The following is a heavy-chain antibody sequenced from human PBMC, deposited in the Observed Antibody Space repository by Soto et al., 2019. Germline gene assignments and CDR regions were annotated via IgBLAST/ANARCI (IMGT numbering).Heavy chain of an antibody. CDR2: IWYDGRNK. CDR3: ARDGFAPFDY. CDR1: GFTFSSYG. D-gene: IGHD3-10*01. Sequence: QVQLVESGGGVVQPGRSLRLSCAASGFTFSSYGMHWVRQAPGKGLEWVAVIWYDGRNKYYADSVKGRFTISRDNSKNTLYLQINSLRAEDTAVYYCARDGFAPFDYWGQGTLVTVSS. V-gene: IGHV3-33*01. J-gene: IGHJ4*02.